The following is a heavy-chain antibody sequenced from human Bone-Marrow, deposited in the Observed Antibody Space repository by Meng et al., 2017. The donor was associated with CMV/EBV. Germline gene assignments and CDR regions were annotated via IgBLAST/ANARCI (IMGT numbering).Heavy chain of an antibody. V-gene: IGHV1-2*02. J-gene: IGHJ3*02. Sequence: ASVKVSCKASGYTFTSYDINWVRQATGQGLEWMGWINPNSGGTNYAQKFQGRVTMTRDTSISTAYMELSRLRSDDTAVYYCVRPIAGKYAFDIWVQGTMVTVSS. CDR2: INPNSGGT. CDR3: VRPIAGKYAFDI. D-gene: IGHD2-21*01. CDR1: GYTFTSYD.